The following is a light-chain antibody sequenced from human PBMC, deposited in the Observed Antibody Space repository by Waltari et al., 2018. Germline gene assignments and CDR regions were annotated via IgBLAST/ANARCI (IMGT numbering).Light chain of an antibody. CDR1: QSVSSNF. CDR2: GAS. V-gene: IGKV3-20*01. Sequence: IVLTQSPGILSLSPGERATLSCRASQSVSSNFFAWYQQKPGQAPRLLIYGASSRATGIPDRFSGSGSGTDFTLTISRLEPEDFAVYYCQQYINSRTFGQGTKVEIK. J-gene: IGKJ1*01. CDR3: QQYINSRT.